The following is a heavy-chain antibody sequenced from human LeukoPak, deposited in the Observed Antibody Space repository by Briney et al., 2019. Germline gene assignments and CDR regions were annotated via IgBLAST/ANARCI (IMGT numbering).Heavy chain of an antibody. CDR3: AGGYCSSTSCSEDWFDP. Sequence: GASVKVSCKASGHTFTSYGISWVRQAPGQGLEWMGWISAYNGNTNYAQKLQGRVTMTTDTSTSTAYMELRSLRSDDTAVYYCAGGYCSSTSCSEDWFDPWGQGTLVTVSS. D-gene: IGHD2-2*01. J-gene: IGHJ5*02. V-gene: IGHV1-18*01. CDR1: GHTFTSYG. CDR2: ISAYNGNT.